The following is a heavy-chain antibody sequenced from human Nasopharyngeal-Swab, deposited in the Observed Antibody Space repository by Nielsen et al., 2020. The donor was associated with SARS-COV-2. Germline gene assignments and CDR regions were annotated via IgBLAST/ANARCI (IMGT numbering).Heavy chain of an antibody. CDR3: ARDPVSYYDILTGYYLWGHRNWFDP. Sequence: GESLKISCAAYGFSFSSYAMSWVRQAPGKGLEWVSVISGDGGTRYYADSVKGRFTISRDYSKNTLFLQMNSPRAEDTAVYYCARDPVSYYDILTGYYLWGHRNWFDPWGQGTLVTVSS. J-gene: IGHJ5*02. CDR2: ISGDGGTR. CDR1: GFSFSSYA. D-gene: IGHD3-9*01. V-gene: IGHV3-23*01.